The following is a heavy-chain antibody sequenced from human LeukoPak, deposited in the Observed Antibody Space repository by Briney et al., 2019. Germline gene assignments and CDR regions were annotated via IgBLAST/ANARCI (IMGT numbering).Heavy chain of an antibody. Sequence: GRSLRLSCAASGFTFSRYGMHWVRQAPGKGLEWVAVISYDGSNKYYADSVKGRFTISRDNSKNTLYLQMNSLRAEDTAVYYCAKDIVVVPAAYYYYYGMDVWGQGTTVTVSS. CDR1: GFTFSRYG. D-gene: IGHD2-2*01. J-gene: IGHJ6*02. CDR2: ISYDGSNK. V-gene: IGHV3-30*18. CDR3: AKDIVVVPAAYYYYYGMDV.